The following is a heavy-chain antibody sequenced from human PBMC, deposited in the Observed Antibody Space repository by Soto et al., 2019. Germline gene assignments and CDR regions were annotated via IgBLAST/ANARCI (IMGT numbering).Heavy chain of an antibody. V-gene: IGHV4-4*07. J-gene: IGHJ4*02. CDR2: IYTSGST. D-gene: IGHD3-22*01. CDR3: ARDFQGGAVVPSYYFDY. Sequence: SETLSLTCTVSGGSISSYYWSWIRQAAGKGLEWIGRIYTSGSTNYNPSLKSRVTMSVDTSKNQFSLKLSSVTAADTAVYYCARDFQGGAVVPSYYFDYRGQGTLVTVSS. CDR1: GGSISSYY.